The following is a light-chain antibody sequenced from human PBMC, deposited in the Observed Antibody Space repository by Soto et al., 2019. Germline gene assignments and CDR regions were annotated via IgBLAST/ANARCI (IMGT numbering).Light chain of an antibody. CDR1: QSISSW. J-gene: IGKJ1*01. CDR2: DAS. CDR3: QQYNNWPWT. V-gene: IGKV1-5*01. Sequence: SASVGDRVTITCRASQSISSWLAWYQQKQGKAPKLLIYDASSLESGVPSRFSGSGSGTEFTLTISSLQSEDGEVYDGQQYNNWPWTFGQGTKVDIK.